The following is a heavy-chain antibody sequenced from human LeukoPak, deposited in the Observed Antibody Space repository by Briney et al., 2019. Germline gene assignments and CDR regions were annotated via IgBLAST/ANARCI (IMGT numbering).Heavy chain of an antibody. J-gene: IGHJ6*03. V-gene: IGHV3-21*04. D-gene: IGHD2-21*01. CDR2: ISSSSSYI. Sequence: GGSLRLSCAASGFTFSSYSMNWVRQAPGKGLEWVSSISSSSSYIYYADSVKGRFTISRDNAKNTLYLQMNSLRAEDTAVYYCAKHIAPYYYYYYMDVWGKGTTVTVSS. CDR3: AKHIAPYYYYYYMDV. CDR1: GFTFSSYS.